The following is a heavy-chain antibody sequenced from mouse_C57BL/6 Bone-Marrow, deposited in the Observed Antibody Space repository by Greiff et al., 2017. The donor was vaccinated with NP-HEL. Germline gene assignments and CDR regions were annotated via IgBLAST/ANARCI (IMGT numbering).Heavy chain of an antibody. Sequence: QVQLQQSGAELARPGASVKMSCKASGYTFTSYTMHWVKQRPGQGLDWIGYIYPSSGYTKYNQKFKDKATWTADKSSSTAYMQLSSLTSDDYAVYYCARRLRFYYFDDWGQGTTLTVSS. J-gene: IGHJ2*01. CDR3: ARRLRFYYFDD. V-gene: IGHV1-4*01. CDR2: IYPSSGYT. D-gene: IGHD1-1*01. CDR1: GYTFTSYT.